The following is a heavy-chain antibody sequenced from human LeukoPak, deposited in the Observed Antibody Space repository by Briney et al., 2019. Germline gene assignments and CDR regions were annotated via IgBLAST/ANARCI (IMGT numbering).Heavy chain of an antibody. CDR2: IYYTGST. D-gene: IGHD1/OR15-1a*01. CDR1: GGSISSYY. CDR3: ARQRVNKWNNLWSFDY. V-gene: IGHV4-59*08. J-gene: IGHJ4*02. Sequence: PSETLSLTCTVSGGSISSYYWSWIRQPPGKGLEWIGYIYYTGSTNYNPSLKSRVTISLDTSKNQFSLKLSSMTAADTAVYYCARQRVNKWNNLWSFDYWGREPWSPSPQ.